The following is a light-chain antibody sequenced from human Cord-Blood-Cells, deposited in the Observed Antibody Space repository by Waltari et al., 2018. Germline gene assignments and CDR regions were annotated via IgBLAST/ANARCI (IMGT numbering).Light chain of an antibody. V-gene: IGKV4-1*01. CDR2: WTS. CDR1: QSVLYSSNNKNY. Sequence: DIVMTHAPDSLAVSLGERATINCKSSQSVLYSSNNKNYLPCYQQKPGQPPKLLIYWTSNRGSGVPVRFSGSGSGTDFTLSISALQAEDVAVYYCQQYYSTPPYSFGQGTKLAI. J-gene: IGKJ2*03. CDR3: QQYYSTPPYS.